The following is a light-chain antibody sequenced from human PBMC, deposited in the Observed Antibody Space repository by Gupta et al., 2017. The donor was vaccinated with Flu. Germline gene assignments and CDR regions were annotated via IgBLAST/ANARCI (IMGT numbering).Light chain of an antibody. Sequence: LTQSPGTLSLSPGERATLSCRASQSVSSTHLAWYQQKPGQAPRLLIDGASSRATGIPDRFSGSGSGTDFTLTITRLEPEDFAVYYCQQYGSSPWTFGQGSKVEI. CDR1: QSVSSTH. CDR2: GAS. V-gene: IGKV3-20*01. J-gene: IGKJ1*01. CDR3: QQYGSSPWT.